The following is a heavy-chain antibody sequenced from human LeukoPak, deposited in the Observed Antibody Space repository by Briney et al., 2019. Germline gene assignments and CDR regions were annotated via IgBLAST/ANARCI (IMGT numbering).Heavy chain of an antibody. Sequence: SATLSLTYTVSGGSISSYYWSWIRQPPGKGLEWIGYIYYSGSTNYNPSLKSRVSISVDTSKNQFSLKLSSVTAADTAVYYCASHGYSGSRAYWGQGTLVTVSS. CDR2: IYYSGST. CDR1: GGSISSYY. V-gene: IGHV4-59*01. CDR3: ASHGYSGSRAY. J-gene: IGHJ4*02. D-gene: IGHD5-12*01.